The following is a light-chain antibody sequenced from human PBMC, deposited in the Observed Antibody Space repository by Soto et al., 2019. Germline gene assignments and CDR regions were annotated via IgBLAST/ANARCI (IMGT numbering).Light chain of an antibody. CDR3: NSYTSSSTYV. Sequence: QSVLTQPASLSGSPGQSITISCTGTSSDVGGYNYVSWYQQHRGKVPKLMIFEVSNRPSGISHRFSGSKSGNTASLTISGLLPEDEADYYCNSYTSSSTYVFGTGTKLTVL. V-gene: IGLV2-14*01. J-gene: IGLJ1*01. CDR2: EVS. CDR1: SSDVGGYNY.